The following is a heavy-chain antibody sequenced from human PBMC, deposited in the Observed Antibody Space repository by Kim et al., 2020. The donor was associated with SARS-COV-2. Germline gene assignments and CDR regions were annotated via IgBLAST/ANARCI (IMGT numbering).Heavy chain of an antibody. CDR2: IYYSGST. J-gene: IGHJ4*02. Sequence: SETLSLTCTVSGGSISSGGYYWSWIRQHPGKGLEWIGYIYYSGSTYYNPSLKSRVTISVDTSKNQFSLKLSSVTAADTAVYYCARAEGTVTTIYDYWGQGTLVTVSS. CDR1: GGSISSGGYY. D-gene: IGHD4-4*01. V-gene: IGHV4-31*03. CDR3: ARAEGTVTTIYDY.